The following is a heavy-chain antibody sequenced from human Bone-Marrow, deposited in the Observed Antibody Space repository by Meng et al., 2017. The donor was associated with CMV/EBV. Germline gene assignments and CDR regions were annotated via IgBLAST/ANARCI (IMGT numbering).Heavy chain of an antibody. D-gene: IGHD7-27*01. CDR2: IHPHRGDT. Sequence: ASVKVSCKASGGTFSSYAISWVRQAPGQGLEWMGWIHPHRGDTNYAQQFQGRVTLTRDTSINTGYMELTRLTSDDTAVYYFARDNNWGPDYWGQGTLVTVSS. CDR3: ARDNNWGPDY. CDR1: GGTFSSYA. V-gene: IGHV1-2*02. J-gene: IGHJ4*02.